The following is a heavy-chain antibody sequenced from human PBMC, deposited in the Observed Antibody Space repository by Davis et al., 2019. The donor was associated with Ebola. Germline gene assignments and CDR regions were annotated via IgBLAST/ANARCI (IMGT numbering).Heavy chain of an antibody. Sequence: PGGSLRLSCAASGFTFSSYAISWVRQAPGKGLEWVSSITGGGTGTYYADSVKGRFTISRDNSRRSTVYLQMNSLRVEDTAVYYCVKPGIPAPVTRYFDYWGQGALVTVSS. CDR2: ITGGGTGT. CDR3: VKPGIPAPVTRYFDY. V-gene: IGHV3-23*01. CDR1: GFTFSSYA. J-gene: IGHJ4*02. D-gene: IGHD6-13*01.